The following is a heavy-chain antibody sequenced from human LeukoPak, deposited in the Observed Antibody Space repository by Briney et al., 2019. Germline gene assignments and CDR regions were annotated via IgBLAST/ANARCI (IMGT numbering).Heavy chain of an antibody. CDR1: GFTFSNYG. V-gene: IGHV3-23*01. CDR3: ANSLGIRDYYYMDV. D-gene: IGHD3-16*01. Sequence: GGSLRLSCAVSGFTFSNYGMSWVRQAPGKGLEWVSVISSSGGSTNYADSVKGRFTISRDNSKNTLYLQMNSLRAEDTAVYYCANSLGIRDYYYMDVWGKGTTVTVSS. J-gene: IGHJ6*03. CDR2: ISSSGGST.